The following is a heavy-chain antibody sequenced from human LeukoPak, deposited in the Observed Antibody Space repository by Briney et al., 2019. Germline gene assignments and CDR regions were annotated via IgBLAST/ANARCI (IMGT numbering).Heavy chain of an antibody. J-gene: IGHJ5*02. CDR1: GGSISNYY. CDR3: ARTIKSGNYYWFDP. CDR2: ISYTGST. Sequence: SETLSLTCTVSGGSISNYYWRWIRQPPGEGLEWIGFISYTGSTNYNPSLKSRVTVSVDTSKNQFSLKVTSVTAADTAVYYCARTIKSGNYYWFDPWGQGTLVTVSS. V-gene: IGHV4-59*01. D-gene: IGHD1-26*01.